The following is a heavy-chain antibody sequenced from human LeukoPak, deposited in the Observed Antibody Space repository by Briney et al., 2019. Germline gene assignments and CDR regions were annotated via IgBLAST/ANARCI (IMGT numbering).Heavy chain of an antibody. CDR2: IYASGNT. CDR3: ARDPPVAGTS. V-gene: IGHV4-61*01. CDR1: GGSVSSASYF. D-gene: IGHD6-19*01. Sequence: SETLSLTCTVSGGSVSSASYFWTWIRQPPGKGLEWIGYIYASGNTNYNPSLKSRVTISVDTSKNQFSLKLSSVTAADTAVYYCARDPPVAGTSWGQGTLVTVSS. J-gene: IGHJ4*02.